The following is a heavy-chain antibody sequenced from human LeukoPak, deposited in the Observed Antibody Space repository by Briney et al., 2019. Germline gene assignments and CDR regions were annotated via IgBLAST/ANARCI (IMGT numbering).Heavy chain of an antibody. CDR1: GYTFTSYG. D-gene: IGHD2-15*01. Sequence: GASVKVSCKASGYTFTSYGISWVRQAPGQGLEWMGWISAYNGNTNYARKLQGRVTMTTDTSTSTAYMELRSLRSDDTAVYYCARDFGTDIVVVVADPPYYYYGMDVWGQGTTVTVSS. CDR2: ISAYNGNT. V-gene: IGHV1-18*01. J-gene: IGHJ6*02. CDR3: ARDFGTDIVVVVADPPYYYYGMDV.